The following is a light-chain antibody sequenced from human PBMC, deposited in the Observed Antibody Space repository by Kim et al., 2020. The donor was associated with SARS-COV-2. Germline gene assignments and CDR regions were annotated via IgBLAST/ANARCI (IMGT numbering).Light chain of an antibody. V-gene: IGLV2-14*03. Sequence: GQSITISCTGTSSDVGGYNYVSWYQQHPGKPPKLMIYDVINRPSGVSNRFSGSKSGNTASLTISGLQAEDEADYYCSSYTSSSTVVFGGGTQLTVL. CDR1: SSDVGGYNY. J-gene: IGLJ2*01. CDR2: DVI. CDR3: SSYTSSSTVV.